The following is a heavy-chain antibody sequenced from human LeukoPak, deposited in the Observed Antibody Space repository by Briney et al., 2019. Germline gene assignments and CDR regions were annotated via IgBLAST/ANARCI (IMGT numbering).Heavy chain of an antibody. Sequence: GGSLRLSCAASGFTFSSYAMSWVRQAPGKGLEWVSGLSGPAFSTYYADSVKGRFTISRDYSKRTVYLQMNSLRAEDTAVYYCAKNGEPHYYMDVLGKGTTVTVSS. CDR1: GFTFSSYA. J-gene: IGHJ6*03. CDR2: LSGPAFST. D-gene: IGHD1-14*01. CDR3: AKNGEPHYYMDV. V-gene: IGHV3-23*01.